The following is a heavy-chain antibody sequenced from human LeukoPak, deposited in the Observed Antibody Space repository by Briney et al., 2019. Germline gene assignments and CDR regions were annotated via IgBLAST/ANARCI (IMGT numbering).Heavy chain of an antibody. Sequence: PSETLSLTCTVSGGSISSYYWSWIRQPPGKGLEWIAYIYYTGSTNYNPSLKSRVTISLDTSKNQFSLKLSSVTAADTAIYYCARDGRAGSLFDYWGQGTLVTVSS. J-gene: IGHJ4*02. V-gene: IGHV4-59*01. CDR2: IYYTGST. CDR3: ARDGRAGSLFDY. D-gene: IGHD6-19*01. CDR1: GGSISSYY.